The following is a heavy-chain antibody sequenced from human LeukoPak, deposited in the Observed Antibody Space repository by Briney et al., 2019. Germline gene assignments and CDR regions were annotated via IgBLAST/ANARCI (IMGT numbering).Heavy chain of an antibody. CDR1: GFTFSSYD. CDR3: ARDSRSSSLK. J-gene: IGHJ4*02. CDR2: ISYDGSNK. D-gene: IGHD6-13*01. Sequence: PGGSRRLSCAASGFTFSSYDMHWVRQAPGKGLEWVAVISYDGSNKYYADSVKGRFTISRDNSKNTLYLQMNSLRAEDTAVYYCARDSRSSSLKWGQGTLVTVSS. V-gene: IGHV3-30*04.